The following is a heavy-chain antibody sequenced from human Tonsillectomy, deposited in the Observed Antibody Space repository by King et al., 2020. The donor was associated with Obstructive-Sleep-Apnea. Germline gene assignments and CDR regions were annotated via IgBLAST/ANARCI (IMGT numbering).Heavy chain of an antibody. CDR1: GGSINDYY. Sequence: VQLQESGPRLVKPSETLSLICSVSGGSINDYYWSWILQPPGKGLEWIGYIYYSGSTDYNPSLKNRVTISVDTPKNQFSLTLSSVNATDAAVYFCARVRAATNYYGMDVWGQGTTVTVSS. CDR2: IYYSGST. CDR3: ARVRAATNYYGMDV. V-gene: IGHV4-59*01. J-gene: IGHJ6*02. D-gene: IGHD2-15*01.